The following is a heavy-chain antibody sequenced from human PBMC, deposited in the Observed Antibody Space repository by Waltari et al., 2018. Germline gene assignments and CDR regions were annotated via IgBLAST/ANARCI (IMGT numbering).Heavy chain of an antibody. CDR3: ASAYYEGDYGYYSY. D-gene: IGHD3-16*01. CDR2: ISGRDGTT. J-gene: IGHJ4*02. V-gene: IGHV4-59*12. CDR1: GGSFSGYY. Sequence: QVQLQESGPGLVKPSETLSLTCGVSGGSFSGYYWGWIRQPPGKGLEWIGYISGRDGTTDYNPFLMSRVTISRDTSKKQFSLKVTSVTAADTAFYYCASAYYEGDYGYYSYWGQGVLVTVSS.